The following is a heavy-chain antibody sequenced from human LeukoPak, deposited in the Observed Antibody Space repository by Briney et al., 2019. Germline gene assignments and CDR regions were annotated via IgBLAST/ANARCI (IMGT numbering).Heavy chain of an antibody. J-gene: IGHJ4*02. D-gene: IGHD1-14*01. CDR3: ANYRKPQGLDY. Sequence: GGSLRLSCAVSRFTFSTYAMSWARQAPGQGLEWVSAISANGADKYYADSVKGRFTISRDNSKNTLFLQMTSLRVEDTAVYYCANYRKPQGLDYWGQGTLVTVSS. CDR1: RFTFSTYA. V-gene: IGHV3-23*01. CDR2: ISANGADK.